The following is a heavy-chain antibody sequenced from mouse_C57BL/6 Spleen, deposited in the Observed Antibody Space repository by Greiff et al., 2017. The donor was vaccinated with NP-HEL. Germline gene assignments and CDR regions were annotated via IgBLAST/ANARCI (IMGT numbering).Heavy chain of an antibody. CDR1: GYSFTSYY. D-gene: IGHD2-3*01. Sequence: VQLVESGPELVKPGASVKISCKASGYSFTSYYIHWVKQRPGQGLEWIGWIYPGSGNTKYNEKFKGKATLTADTSSSTAYMQLSSLTSEDSAVYYCADGSYYYAMDYWGQGTSVTVSS. V-gene: IGHV1-66*01. CDR2: IYPGSGNT. CDR3: ADGSYYYAMDY. J-gene: IGHJ4*01.